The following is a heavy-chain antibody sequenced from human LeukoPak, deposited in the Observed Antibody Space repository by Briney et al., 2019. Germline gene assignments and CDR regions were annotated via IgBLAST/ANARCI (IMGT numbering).Heavy chain of an antibody. V-gene: IGHV1-2*02. CDR3: ARWFGSGSYDY. CDR2: INPNSGGT. Sequence: ASVKVSCKASGYTFTDYYMHWVRQAPGQGPEWMGWINPNSGGTNYAQKFQGRVTMTRDTSISTAYMELNRLRSDDTAVYYCARWFGSGSYDYWGQGTLVTASS. J-gene: IGHJ4*02. D-gene: IGHD3-10*01. CDR1: GYTFTDYY.